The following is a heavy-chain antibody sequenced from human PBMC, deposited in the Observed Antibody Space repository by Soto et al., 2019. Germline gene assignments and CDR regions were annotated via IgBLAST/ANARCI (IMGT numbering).Heavy chain of an antibody. J-gene: IGHJ6*02. Sequence: SETLSLTCTVSGGSISSSSYYWGWIRQPPGKGLEWIGSIYYSGSTYYNPSLKSRVTISVDTSKNQFSLKLSSVTAADTAVYYCASSYDSSGYYYYYYYGMDVWGQGTTVTVS. D-gene: IGHD3-22*01. CDR3: ASSYDSSGYYYYYYYGMDV. CDR2: IYYSGST. V-gene: IGHV4-39*01. CDR1: GGSISSSSYY.